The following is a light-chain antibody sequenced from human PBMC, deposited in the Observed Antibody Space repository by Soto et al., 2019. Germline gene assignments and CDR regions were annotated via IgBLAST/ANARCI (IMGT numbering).Light chain of an antibody. J-gene: IGLJ1*01. CDR2: RNN. Sequence: QSALTQPPSASGTPGQRVTISCSGSSSNIGSNYVYWYQQLPGTAPKLLIYRNNQRPSGVPDRFSGSKSGTSASLAISGLRSEDEADYYCAAWDYSLSGYVFGTGTEVTVL. V-gene: IGLV1-47*01. CDR1: SSNIGSNY. CDR3: AAWDYSLSGYV.